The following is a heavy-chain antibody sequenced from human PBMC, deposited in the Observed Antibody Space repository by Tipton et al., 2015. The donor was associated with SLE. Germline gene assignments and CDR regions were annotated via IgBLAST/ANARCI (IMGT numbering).Heavy chain of an antibody. Sequence: TLSLTCTVSGGSFCSSYLSWIRQPAGQGLEWSGRIYITGKTAYNPSLKNRVTMAIDSSKSQFSLKLTSVTGADTAVYYCARDNPRDYSSRGMDVWGQGTTVTVSS. V-gene: IGHV4-4*07. J-gene: IGHJ6*02. D-gene: IGHD3-16*01. CDR1: GGSFCSSY. CDR3: ARDNPRDYSSRGMDV. CDR2: IYITGKT.